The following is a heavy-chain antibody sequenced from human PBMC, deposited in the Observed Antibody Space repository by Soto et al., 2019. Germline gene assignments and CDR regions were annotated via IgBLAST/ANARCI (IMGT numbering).Heavy chain of an antibody. D-gene: IGHD2-15*01. V-gene: IGHV3-23*01. J-gene: IGHJ6*03. CDR3: AKLECSGGSCYSGRLVDYFYYYMDV. CDR1: GFNFETYA. CDR2: ISGSGAKT. Sequence: PGGSQRLSCTASGFNFETYARSWVRQAPGKGLEWVSAISGSGAKTYYADSVKGRFTISRDNSKNTLYLQMNSLRAEDTAVYHCAKLECSGGSCYSGRLVDYFYYYMDVWGKGTTVTVSS.